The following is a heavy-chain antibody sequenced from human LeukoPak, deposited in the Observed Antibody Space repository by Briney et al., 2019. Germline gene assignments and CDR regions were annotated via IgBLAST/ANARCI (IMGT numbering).Heavy chain of an antibody. Sequence: SSETLSLTCTVSGGSISSYYRSWIRQPPGKGLEWIGYIYYSGSTNYNPSLKSRVTISVDTSKNQFSLKLSSVTAADTAVYYCARVVRGYCSSTSCYYYYGMDVWGQGTTVTVSS. CDR2: IYYSGST. CDR1: GGSISSYY. V-gene: IGHV4-59*01. J-gene: IGHJ6*02. CDR3: ARVVRGYCSSTSCYYYYGMDV. D-gene: IGHD2-2*01.